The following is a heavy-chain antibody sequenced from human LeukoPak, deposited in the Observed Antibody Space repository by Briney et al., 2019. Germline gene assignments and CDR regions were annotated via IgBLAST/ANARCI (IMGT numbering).Heavy chain of an antibody. CDR3: GKDPNGDYVGAFDF. D-gene: IGHD4-17*01. V-gene: IGHV3-23*01. CDR2: IRGTGGTT. CDR1: GGSFSGYY. Sequence: PSETLSLTCAVYGGSFSGYYWSWIRQAPGKGLEWISAIRGTGGTTYYADSVKGRCTISRDNSRNTVYLQMNSLRAEDTALYFCGKDPNGDYVGAFDFWGPGTMVTVSS. J-gene: IGHJ3*01.